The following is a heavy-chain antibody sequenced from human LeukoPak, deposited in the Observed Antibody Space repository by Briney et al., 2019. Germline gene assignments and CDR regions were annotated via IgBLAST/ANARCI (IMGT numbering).Heavy chain of an antibody. CDR2: ISGSGGST. CDR1: GFTFSSYA. D-gene: IGHD5-18*01. Sequence: GGSLRLSCAASGFTFSSYAMSWVRQAPGKGLEWVSAISGSGGSTYYADSVKGRFTISRDNSKNTLYLQMNSLRAEDTAVYYCARQERYSYGYDYWGQGTLVTVSS. J-gene: IGHJ4*02. CDR3: ARQERYSYGYDY. V-gene: IGHV3-23*01.